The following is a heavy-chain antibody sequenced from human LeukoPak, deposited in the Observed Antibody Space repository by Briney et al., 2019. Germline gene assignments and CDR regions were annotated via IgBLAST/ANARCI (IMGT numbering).Heavy chain of an antibody. Sequence: SGTLSLTCAVSGGSISSSNWWSWVRQPPGKGLEWIGEIYHSGSTNYNPSLKSRVTISVDKSKNQFSLKLSSVTAADTAAYYCARGAPIDSGYDLGGTLDYWGQGTLVTVSS. CDR3: ARGAPIDSGYDLGGTLDY. CDR2: IYHSGST. V-gene: IGHV4-4*02. J-gene: IGHJ4*02. CDR1: GGSISSSNW. D-gene: IGHD5-12*01.